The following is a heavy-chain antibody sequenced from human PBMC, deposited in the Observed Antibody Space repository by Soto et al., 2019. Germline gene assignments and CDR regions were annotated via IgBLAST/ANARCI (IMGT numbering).Heavy chain of an antibody. CDR2: INHSGST. D-gene: IGHD3-22*01. V-gene: IGHV4-34*01. J-gene: IGHJ1*01. CDR3: ARSGYYDSSGGKYFQH. CDR1: GGSFSGYY. Sequence: QVQLQQWGAGLLKPSETLSLTCAVYGGSFSGYYWSWIRQPPGKGLVWIGEINHSGSTNYNPSLKSRVTISVDTSKNQFSLKLSSVTAADTAVYYCARSGYYDSSGGKYFQHWGQGTLVTVSS.